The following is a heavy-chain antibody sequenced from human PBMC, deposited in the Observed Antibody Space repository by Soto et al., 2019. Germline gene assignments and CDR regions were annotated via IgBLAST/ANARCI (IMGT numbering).Heavy chain of an antibody. CDR1: GGTFSSDA. D-gene: IGHD2-21*02. CDR3: HVVTSLNTDYGMHV. V-gene: IGHV1-69*01. Sequence: QGQLVQSGAEVKKPGSSVKVSCKASGGTFSSDAISWGRQAPGHGLEWMGGIIPIFGTANYAQKFQGRVTISADESTSTAYMELSSLRSEDTAVYYCHVVTSLNTDYGMHVWGQGTTVTVSS. CDR2: IIPIFGTA. J-gene: IGHJ6*02.